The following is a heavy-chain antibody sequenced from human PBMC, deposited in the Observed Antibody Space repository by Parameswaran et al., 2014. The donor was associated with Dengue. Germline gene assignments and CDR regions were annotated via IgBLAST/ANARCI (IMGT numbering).Heavy chain of an antibody. CDR2: ISYDGSNK. Sequence: WIRQPPGKGLEWVAVISYDGSNKYYADSVKGRFTISRDNSKNTLYLQMNSLRAEDTAVYYCAREAEVWGQGTLVTVSS. D-gene: IGHD6-19*01. J-gene: IGHJ4*02. CDR3: AREAEV. V-gene: IGHV3-30-3*01.